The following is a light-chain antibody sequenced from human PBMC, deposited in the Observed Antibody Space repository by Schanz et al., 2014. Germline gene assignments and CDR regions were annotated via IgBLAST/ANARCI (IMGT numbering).Light chain of an antibody. Sequence: DIQMTQSPSTLSASVGDRVTLTCRASQSISSWLAWYQQKPGKAPKLLIYKASSLESGVPSRFSGSGSGTEFTLTISSLQPDDFATYYCQQYNSYPGTFGPGTKVDIK. CDR2: KAS. J-gene: IGKJ3*01. CDR3: QQYNSYPGT. CDR1: QSISSW. V-gene: IGKV1-5*03.